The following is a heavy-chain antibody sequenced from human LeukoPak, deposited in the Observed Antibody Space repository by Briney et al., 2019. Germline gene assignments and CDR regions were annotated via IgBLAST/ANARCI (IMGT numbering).Heavy chain of an antibody. CDR2: ITSDGSTT. CDR1: GFTFSSYW. V-gene: IGHV3-74*01. CDR3: VRDKEVVTGIGWFDP. D-gene: IGHD2-21*02. Sequence: GGSLRLSCAASGFTFSSYWMHWVRQAPGKGLVWVSHITSDGSTTSYADSVKGRFTISRDNAKNTLYLQMNSLRVEDTAVYYCVRDKEVVTGIGWFDPWGQGTLVTVSS. J-gene: IGHJ5*02.